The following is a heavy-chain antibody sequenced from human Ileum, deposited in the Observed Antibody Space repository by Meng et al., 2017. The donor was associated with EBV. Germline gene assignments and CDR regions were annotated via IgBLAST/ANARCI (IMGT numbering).Heavy chain of an antibody. CDR2: VNYNGDS. CDR3: ARDLRVGGAFDY. D-gene: IGHD1-26*01. J-gene: IGHJ4*02. CDR1: GASVTSSGYY. V-gene: IGHV4-61*08. Sequence: QVQLQQSGPGLVRPSETLSLTCTVSGASVTSSGYYWSRLRQSPGKGLEWLGYVNYNGDSTYNPSLKSRVTIFIDTSKKQFYLNLTSATAADTAIYYCARDLRVGGAFDYWGQGTLVTVSS.